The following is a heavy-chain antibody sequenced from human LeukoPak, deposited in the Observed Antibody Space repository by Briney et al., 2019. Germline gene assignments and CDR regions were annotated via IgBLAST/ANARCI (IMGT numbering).Heavy chain of an antibody. CDR2: IRSKAYGGTT. Sequence: GRSLRLSCTASGFTFGDYAMSWVRQAPGKGLEWVGFIRSKAYGGTTEYAASVKGRFTISRDDSKSIAYLQMNSLKTEDTAVHYCQGFGELKYYYGMDVWGKGTTVTVSS. CDR1: GFTFGDYA. CDR3: QGFGELKYYYGMDV. V-gene: IGHV3-49*04. J-gene: IGHJ6*04. D-gene: IGHD3-10*01.